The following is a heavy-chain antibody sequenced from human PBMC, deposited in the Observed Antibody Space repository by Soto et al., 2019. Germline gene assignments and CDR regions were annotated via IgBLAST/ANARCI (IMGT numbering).Heavy chain of an antibody. J-gene: IGHJ3*02. V-gene: IGHV3-21*01. CDR1: GFTFSSYS. D-gene: IGHD3-22*01. CDR2: ISSSSSYI. Sequence: EVQLVESGGGLVKPGGSLRLSCAASGFTFSSYSMNWVRQAPGKGLEWVSSISSSSSYIYYADSVKGRFTISRDNAKNSLYLQMNSLRAEDTAVYYCARDRDSSGYYGAAFDIWGQGTMVTVSS. CDR3: ARDRDSSGYYGAAFDI.